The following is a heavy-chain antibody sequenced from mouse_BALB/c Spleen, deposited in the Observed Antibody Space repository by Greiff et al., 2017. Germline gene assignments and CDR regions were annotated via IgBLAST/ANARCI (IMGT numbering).Heavy chain of an antibody. CDR1: GYTFSSYW. V-gene: IGHV1-9*01. CDR2: LLPGSGST. J-gene: IGHJ3*01. CDR3: AREGIYDYDGFAY. D-gene: IGHD2-4*01. Sequence: VQLQQSGAELMKSGASVKISCKATGYTFSSYWLEWVKQRPGHGLEWIGELLPGSGSTNYHEKFKGKATFTADTSSNTAYMPLSSLTSEDSAVYYCAREGIYDYDGFAYWGQGTLVTVSA.